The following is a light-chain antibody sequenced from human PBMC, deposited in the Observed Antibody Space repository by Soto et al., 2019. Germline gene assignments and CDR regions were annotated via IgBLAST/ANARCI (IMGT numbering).Light chain of an antibody. Sequence: QSALTQPPSASGSPGQSVAISCTGTSSDVGGYNYVSWYQQHAGKAPKLMIYEVNKRPSGVPDRVSGSKSGNTASLTVSGLQAEDEADYYCSSYAGSSNVFGTGTKVTVL. CDR2: EVN. J-gene: IGLJ1*01. CDR3: SSYAGSSNV. CDR1: SSDVGGYNY. V-gene: IGLV2-8*01.